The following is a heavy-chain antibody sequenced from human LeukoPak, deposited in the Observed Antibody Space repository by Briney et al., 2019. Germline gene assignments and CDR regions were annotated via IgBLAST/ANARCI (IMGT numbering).Heavy chain of an antibody. CDR1: GFTFSSYA. V-gene: IGHV3-49*04. CDR3: TRDHLFSFYGSGSYYPEPNY. J-gene: IGHJ4*02. CDR2: IRSKAYGGTT. D-gene: IGHD3-10*01. Sequence: GGSLRLSCAASGFTFSSYAMSWVRQAPGKGLEWVGFIRSKAYGGTTEYAASVKGRFTISRDDSKSIAYLQMNSLKTEDTAVYYCTRDHLFSFYGSGSYYPEPNYWGQGTLVTVSS.